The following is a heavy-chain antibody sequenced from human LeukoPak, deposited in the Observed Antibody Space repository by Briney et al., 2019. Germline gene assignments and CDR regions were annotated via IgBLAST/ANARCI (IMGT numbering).Heavy chain of an antibody. J-gene: IGHJ4*02. V-gene: IGHV1-2*02. CDR2: IYPNSGAT. Sequence: ASVKVSCKASGYTFSGYYMHWVRQAPGQGLEWMGWIYPNSGATKYAQKFQGRVTMTRDTSISTAYMELSGLRSDDTAVYYCGTLLSNGPFDYWGQGSLVTVSS. CDR3: GTLLSNGPFDY. CDR1: GYTFSGYY.